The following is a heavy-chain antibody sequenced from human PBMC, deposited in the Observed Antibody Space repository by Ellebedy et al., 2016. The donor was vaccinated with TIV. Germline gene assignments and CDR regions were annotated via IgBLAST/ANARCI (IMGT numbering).Heavy chain of an antibody. V-gene: IGHV3-53*01. J-gene: IGHJ4*02. CDR2: IYAGGNT. D-gene: IGHD3-22*01. CDR3: ARIPYYHSSGWVTYFDY. Sequence: GESLKISCAVSGFTVSSHYMTWVRQAPGKGLEWVSIIYAGGNTQYAESVKGRFTISRDSSDTLYVQMNRLRVDDTAGYYCARIPYYHSSGWVTYFDYWGQGALVTVSS. CDR1: GFTVSSHY.